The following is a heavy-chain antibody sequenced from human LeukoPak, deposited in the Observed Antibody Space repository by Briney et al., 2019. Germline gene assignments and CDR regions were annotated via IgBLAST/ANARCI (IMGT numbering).Heavy chain of an antibody. J-gene: IGHJ4*02. Sequence: GSLRLSFAASGFTFSSYWMHWVCQAPGKGLVLVSRINTDGSSTSYADSVKGRFTISRDNAKNTLYLQMNSLRADDTAVYYCARVSSSSWWALDYWGQGTLVTVSS. CDR3: ARVSSSSWWALDY. D-gene: IGHD6-13*01. CDR1: GFTFSSYW. CDR2: INTDGSST. V-gene: IGHV3-74*01.